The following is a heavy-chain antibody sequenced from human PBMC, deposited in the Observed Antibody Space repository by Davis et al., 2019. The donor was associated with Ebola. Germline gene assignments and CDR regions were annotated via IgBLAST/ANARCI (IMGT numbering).Heavy chain of an antibody. J-gene: IGHJ4*02. V-gene: IGHV3-15*01. D-gene: IGHD3-22*01. CDR1: GLTFSNAW. CDR2: IKSKTDGGTT. Sequence: PGGSLRLSCAASGLTFSNAWMSWVRQAPGKGLEWVGRIKSKTDGGTTDYAAPVKGRFTFSRDGSKNTLYLQMNSLKTEDTAVYYCTTGYYDSSRYYYDYWGQGALVTVSS. CDR3: TTGYYDSSRYYYDY.